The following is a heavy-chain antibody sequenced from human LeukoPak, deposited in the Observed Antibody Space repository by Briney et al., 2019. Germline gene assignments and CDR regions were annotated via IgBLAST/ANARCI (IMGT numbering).Heavy chain of an antibody. CDR3: ARDKYRFDN. CDR2: IWYNGSKK. CDR1: GFIFSSYG. D-gene: IGHD3-16*02. J-gene: IGHJ4*02. Sequence: GGSLRLSCAASGFIFSSYGMHWVRQAPGKGLEWVAVIWYNGSKKYYADSVKGRFTISRDSSKNTLYLQMNSLRAEDTAVYYCARDKYRFDNWGQGTLVTVSS. V-gene: IGHV3-33*01.